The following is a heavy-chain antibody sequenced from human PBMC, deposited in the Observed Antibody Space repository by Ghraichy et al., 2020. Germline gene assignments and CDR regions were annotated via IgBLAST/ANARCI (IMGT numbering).Heavy chain of an antibody. CDR3: LKDRPGDGYVY. CDR2: ISGRGTDT. D-gene: IGHD2-21*02. Sequence: GESLNISCGASGFAFMSWVRQAPGKGLEWVSAISGRGTDTYYPDSVRGRFTISRDNSKSMVFLQMNSLRAEDTAVYYCLKDRPGDGYVYWGQGTTVTVSS. V-gene: IGHV3-23*01. J-gene: IGHJ4*02. CDR1: GFAF.